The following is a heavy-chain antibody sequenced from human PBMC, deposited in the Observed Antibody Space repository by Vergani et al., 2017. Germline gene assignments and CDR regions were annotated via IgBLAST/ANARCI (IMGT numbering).Heavy chain of an antibody. D-gene: IGHD4-17*01. V-gene: IGHV4-34*01. CDR2: INHSGST. Sequence: QVQLQQWGAGLLKPSETLSLTCAVYGGSFSGYYWSWIRQPPGKGLEWIGEINHSGSTNYNPSLKSRVTISVDTSKNQLSLKLSSVTAADTAVDYCARGYAPIGYMDVWGKGTTVTVSS. CDR3: ARGYAPIGYMDV. CDR1: GGSFSGYY. J-gene: IGHJ6*03.